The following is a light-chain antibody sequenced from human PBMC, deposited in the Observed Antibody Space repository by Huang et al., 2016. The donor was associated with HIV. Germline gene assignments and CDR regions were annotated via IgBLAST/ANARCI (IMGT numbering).Light chain of an antibody. Sequence: EIVLTQSPATLSLSPGERATLSCRASQSVSNYLAWYQQKPGQAPRLLIYDASNRATGTPARFSGGGCGTDFTLTISSLEPEDFAVYYCQQRSDWPPWTFGQGTKVEIK. CDR1: QSVSNY. V-gene: IGKV3-11*01. J-gene: IGKJ1*01. CDR2: DAS. CDR3: QQRSDWPPWT.